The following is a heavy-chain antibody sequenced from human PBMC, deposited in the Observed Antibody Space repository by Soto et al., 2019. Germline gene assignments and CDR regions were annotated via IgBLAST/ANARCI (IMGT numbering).Heavy chain of an antibody. D-gene: IGHD3-10*01. CDR3: AKDLRPGLVVPTKSGFDP. Sequence: GXSLRLSCAASGFPFNTYAITWFHQLPGMGLEWVSPTSIGGNTDFAESVRGRFSVSRDNSKNTLYLQMTNLRAEDAAIYFCAKDLRPGLVVPTKSGFDPWGQGTRVTVSS. J-gene: IGHJ5*02. CDR2: TSIGGNT. CDR1: GFPFNTYA. V-gene: IGHV3-23*01.